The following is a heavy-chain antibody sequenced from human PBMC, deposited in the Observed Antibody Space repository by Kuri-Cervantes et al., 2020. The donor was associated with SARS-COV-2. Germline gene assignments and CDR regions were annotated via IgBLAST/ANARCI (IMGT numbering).Heavy chain of an antibody. Sequence: GGSLRPSWEASGFTFSVHWIHWVRQDPGKGLVWVPRINPDGSYTNSADSVKGRFTLSRDNAKNMLFLQMNSLRDEDTAVYYCVREGDHWKFDYWGHGTRVNVSS. CDR2: INPDGSYT. CDR3: VREGDHWKFDY. D-gene: IGHD1-1*01. CDR1: GFTFSVHW. J-gene: IGHJ4*01. V-gene: IGHV3-74*01.